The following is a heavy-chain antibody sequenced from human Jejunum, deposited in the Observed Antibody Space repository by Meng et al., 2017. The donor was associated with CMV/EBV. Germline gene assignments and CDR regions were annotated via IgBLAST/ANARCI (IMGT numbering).Heavy chain of an antibody. CDR2: MNPKSGNT. CDR1: GYTFTSYD. CDR3: ARDLSGTYVGGWFDP. V-gene: IGHV1-8*03. Sequence: SGYTFTSYDINWLRQATGHGLEWMGGMNPKSGNTGYAQKFQGRVTITRNTSINTSYMELSSLRSEDTAIYYCARDLSGTYVGGWFDPWGQGTLVTVSS. J-gene: IGHJ5*02. D-gene: IGHD1-26*01.